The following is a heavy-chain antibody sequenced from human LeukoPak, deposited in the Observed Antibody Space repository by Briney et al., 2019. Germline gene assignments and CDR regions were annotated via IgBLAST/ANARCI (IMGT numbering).Heavy chain of an antibody. D-gene: IGHD6-13*01. CDR3: AKDTAGQLVLFDY. V-gene: IGHV3-9*01. CDR1: GFTFDDYA. J-gene: IGHJ4*02. Sequence: GGSLRLSCAASGFTFDDYAMHWVRQAPGKGLEWVSGISWNSGSIGYADSVKGRFTISRDNAKNSLYLQMNSLRAEDTALYYCAKDTAGQLVLFDYWGQGTLVTVSS. CDR2: ISWNSGSI.